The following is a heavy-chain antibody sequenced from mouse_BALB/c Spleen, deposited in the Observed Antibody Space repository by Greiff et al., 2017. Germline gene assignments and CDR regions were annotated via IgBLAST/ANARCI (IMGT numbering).Heavy chain of an antibody. J-gene: IGHJ4*01. V-gene: IGHV1S29*02. Sequence: EVKLVESGPELVKPGASVKISCKASGYTFTDYNMHWVKQSHGKSLEWIGYIYPYNGGTGYNQKFKSKATLTVDNSSSTAYMELRSLTSEDSAVYYCARWGKLGGAMDYWGQGTSVTVSS. D-gene: IGHD4-1*01. CDR3: ARWGKLGGAMDY. CDR1: GYTFTDYN. CDR2: IYPYNGGT.